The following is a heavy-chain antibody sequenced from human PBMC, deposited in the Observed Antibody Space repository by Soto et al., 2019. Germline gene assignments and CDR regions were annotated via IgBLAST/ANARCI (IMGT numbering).Heavy chain of an antibody. D-gene: IGHD5-12*01. CDR3: AKYRRTDAEGYRLDF. V-gene: IGHV4-59*01. Sequence: SETLSLTCTLSGGSISGYYWSWIRQPPGKGLEWIGYVYYSGSTKYNPSLESRVTISVDMSNNQFSLMLTSVTAADTAVYYCAKYRRTDAEGYRLDFWGQGTLVTVS. J-gene: IGHJ4*02. CDR1: GGSISGYY. CDR2: VYYSGST.